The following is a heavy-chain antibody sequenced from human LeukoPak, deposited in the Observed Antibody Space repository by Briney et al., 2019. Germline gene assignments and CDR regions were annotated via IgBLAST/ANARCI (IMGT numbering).Heavy chain of an antibody. V-gene: IGHV3-33*01. J-gene: IGHJ3*02. CDR2: VQYDGSIE. Sequence: GGSLRLSCTASGFTFSSYGMHWVRQAPGRGLEWVAAVQYDGSIEYYADSVKGRFTISRDNAKNSLYLQMNSLRAEDTAVYYCARSIGLAYNDAFDIWGQGTMVTVSS. CDR1: GFTFSSYG. CDR3: ARSIGLAYNDAFDI. D-gene: IGHD6-19*01.